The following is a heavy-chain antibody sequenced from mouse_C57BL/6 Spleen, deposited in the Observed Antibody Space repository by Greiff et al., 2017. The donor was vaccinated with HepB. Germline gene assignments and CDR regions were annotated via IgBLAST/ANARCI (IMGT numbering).Heavy chain of an antibody. CDR1: GYSFTDYN. V-gene: IGHV1-39*01. Sequence: LEESGPELVKPGASVKISCKASGYSFTDYNMNWVKQSNGKSLEWIGVINPNYGTTSYNQKFKGKATLTVDQSSSTAYMQLNSLTSEDSAVYYCARGGTYYSSNYGAMDYWGQGTSVTVSS. CDR2: INPNYGTT. D-gene: IGHD2-5*01. CDR3: ARGGTYYSSNYGAMDY. J-gene: IGHJ4*01.